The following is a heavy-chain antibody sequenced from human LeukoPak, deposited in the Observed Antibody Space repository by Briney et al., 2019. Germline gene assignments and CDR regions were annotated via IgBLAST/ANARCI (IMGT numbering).Heavy chain of an antibody. V-gene: IGHV4-4*02. D-gene: IGHD6-19*01. J-gene: IGHJ4*02. CDR3: VRDKDGIAVAGGPLDY. CDR1: GYSITSSNW. Sequence: PSETLSLTCAVSGYSITSSNWWSWVRQPPGKGLEWIGEIYHSGSTNYNPSLKSRVTISVDKSKNQFSLKLSSVTAADTAVYYCVRDKDGIAVAGGPLDYWGQGTLVTVSS. CDR2: IYHSGST.